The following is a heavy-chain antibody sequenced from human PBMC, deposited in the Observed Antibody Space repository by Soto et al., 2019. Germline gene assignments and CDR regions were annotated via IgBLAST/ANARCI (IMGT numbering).Heavy chain of an antibody. CDR3: ARLGGFYQSLDS. CDR1: GGSITGYY. CDR2: IYYSGST. J-gene: IGHJ5*01. Sequence: SETLSLTCTVSGGSITGYYWSWIRQPPGKGLEWIGDIYYSGSTTYNPSLRSRVTISVDTSKNQFSLNLTSVSAADTAVYYCARLGGFYQSLDSWGQGALVTVSS. V-gene: IGHV4-59*08. D-gene: IGHD3-22*01.